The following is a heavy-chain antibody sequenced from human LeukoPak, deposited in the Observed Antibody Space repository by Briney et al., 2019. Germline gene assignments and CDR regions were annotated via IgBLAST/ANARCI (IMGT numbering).Heavy chain of an antibody. CDR1: GYTFTGYF. J-gene: IGHJ4*02. V-gene: IGHV1-2*02. D-gene: IGHD5-18*01. CDR3: ARGTGEGYTYGRYYFDY. Sequence: ASVKVSCKASGYTFTGYFVHWVRQAPGQGLEWMGWLNPNSGVTDYAQNFQGRVTMTRDTSISTAYVELSRLRSDDTAVYYCARGTGEGYTYGRYYFDYWGQGTLVTVSS. CDR2: LNPNSGVT.